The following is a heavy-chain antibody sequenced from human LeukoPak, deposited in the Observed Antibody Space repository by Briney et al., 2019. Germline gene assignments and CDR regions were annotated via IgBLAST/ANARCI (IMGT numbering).Heavy chain of an antibody. CDR3: AKSRSGSANWALQIFDN. V-gene: IGHV3-74*01. CDR1: GFTFRSYW. Sequence: GGSLRLSCAASGFTFRSYWMHWVRQAPGKGLVWVSRINIDGSSGSYADSVEGRFTISRDNSNNSLFVQMNSLRAEDTAVYFCAKSRSGSANWALQIFDNWGQGTLVTVSS. CDR2: INIDGSSG. J-gene: IGHJ4*02. D-gene: IGHD1-1*01.